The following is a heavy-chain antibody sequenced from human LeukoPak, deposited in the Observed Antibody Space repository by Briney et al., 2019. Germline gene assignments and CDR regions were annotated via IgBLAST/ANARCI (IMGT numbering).Heavy chain of an antibody. CDR3: ARRSGGGVYGRFDY. CDR1: GGSISSYY. D-gene: IGHD6-13*01. CDR2: IYYSGST. V-gene: IGHV4-59*08. Sequence: SETLSLTCTVSGGSISSYYWSWLRQPPGKGLEWIGYIYYSGSTNYNPSLKSRVTISVDTSKNQFSLKLSSVTAADTAVYYCARRSGGGVYGRFDYGGQGTLVTVSS. J-gene: IGHJ4*02.